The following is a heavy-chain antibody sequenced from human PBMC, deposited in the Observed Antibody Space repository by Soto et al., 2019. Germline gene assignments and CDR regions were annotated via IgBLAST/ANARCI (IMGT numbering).Heavy chain of an antibody. CDR2: IIPIFGTA. CDR1: GGTFSSYA. V-gene: IGHV1-69*01. D-gene: IGHD2-2*01. Sequence: QVQLVQSGAEVKKPGSSVKVSCKASGGTFSSYAISWVRQAPGQGLEWMGGIIPIFGTANYAQKFQGRVTITADESTSRADMELSSLRSEDTAVYYCARSEIVVVPAAPKAWFDPWGQGTLVTVSS. J-gene: IGHJ5*02. CDR3: ARSEIVVVPAAPKAWFDP.